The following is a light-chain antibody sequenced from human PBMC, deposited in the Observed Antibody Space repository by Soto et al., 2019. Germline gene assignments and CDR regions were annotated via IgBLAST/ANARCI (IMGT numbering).Light chain of an antibody. CDR2: DTS. CDR3: QQYGASPWT. Sequence: EVELTQSPGTLSLSPGERATLSCRASQSVSSSHLAWYQQKRGQAPRLLIYDTSTRATGIPDRFSGSGSGTDFTLTISRLEPEDFAVYHYQQYGASPWTFGQGTKVDIK. CDR1: QSVSSSH. J-gene: IGKJ1*01. V-gene: IGKV3-20*01.